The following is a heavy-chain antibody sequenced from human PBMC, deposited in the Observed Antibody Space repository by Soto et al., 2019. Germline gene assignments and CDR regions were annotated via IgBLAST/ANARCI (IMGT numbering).Heavy chain of an antibody. CDR1: GFTFSSYA. Sequence: EVQLLESGGGLVQPGGSLRLSCAASGFTFSSYAMSWVRQAPGKGLEWVSVIGGSGGSTYYADSVNGRFTVSRDNFKKTMPLPRSSLRAEDKAVYYWANVSGDSGGYYGDRIDYWGQGTLVTVSS. CDR3: ANVSGDSGGYYGDRIDY. D-gene: IGHD3-22*01. J-gene: IGHJ4*02. V-gene: IGHV3-23*01. CDR2: IGGSGGST.